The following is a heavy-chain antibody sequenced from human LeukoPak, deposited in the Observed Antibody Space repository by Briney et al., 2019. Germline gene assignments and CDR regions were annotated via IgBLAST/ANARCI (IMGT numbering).Heavy chain of an antibody. V-gene: IGHV3-30*04. CDR2: ISYDGSNK. CDR1: GFTFSSYA. J-gene: IGHJ6*02. D-gene: IGHD3-22*01. CDR3: ARDPLIDSIDYHYYGMDV. Sequence: GSLRPSCAAPGFTFSSYAMTWVRQAPGKGRGWGAVISYDGSNKYYADSVKGRFTISRDNSKNTLYLQMNSLRAEDTAVYYCARDPLIDSIDYHYYGMDVWGQGTTVTVSS.